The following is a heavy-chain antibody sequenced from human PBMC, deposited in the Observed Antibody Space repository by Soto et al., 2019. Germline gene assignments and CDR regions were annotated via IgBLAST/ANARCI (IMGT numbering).Heavy chain of an antibody. CDR3: VRMNRDYYYYGMDV. V-gene: IGHV4-4*02. CDR1: GGSISSSKW. J-gene: IGHJ6*02. Sequence: SETLSLTCDVSGGSISSSKWWTWVRQPPGKGLEWIGKIDQNGITNYNPSLESRVTISKDKSTNQLFLNLTSVTAADTAMYYCVRMNRDYYYYGMDVWGQGATVTVSS. CDR2: IDQNGIT.